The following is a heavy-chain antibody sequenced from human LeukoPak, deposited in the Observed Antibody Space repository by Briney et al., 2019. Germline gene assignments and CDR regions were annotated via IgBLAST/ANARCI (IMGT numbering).Heavy chain of an antibody. CDR2: IYSGGST. CDR1: GFTVNSNY. CDR3: ARDYTYYDFSFPY. Sequence: PGGSLRLSCAASGFTVNSNYMSWVRQAPGKGLEWVSVIYSGGSTYYADSVKGRFTISRDNSKNTLYLQMNNLRAEDTAVYYCARDYTYYDFSFPYWGQGTLVTVSS. D-gene: IGHD3-3*01. V-gene: IGHV3-66*02. J-gene: IGHJ4*02.